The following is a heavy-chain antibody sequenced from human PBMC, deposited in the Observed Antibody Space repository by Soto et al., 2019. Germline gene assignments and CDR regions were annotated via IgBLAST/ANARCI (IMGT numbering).Heavy chain of an antibody. CDR1: GGSISSSSYY. CDR3: ARRTKVATGFVVYYSGMDV. V-gene: IGHV4-39*01. J-gene: IGHJ6*02. CDR2: IYYSGST. D-gene: IGHD5-12*01. Sequence: SETLSLTCTVSGGSISSSSYYWGWIRQPPGKGLEWIGSIYYSGSTYYNPSLKSRVTISVDTSKNQFSLKLSSVTAADTAVYYCARRTKVATGFVVYYSGMDVWGQGTTVTVSS.